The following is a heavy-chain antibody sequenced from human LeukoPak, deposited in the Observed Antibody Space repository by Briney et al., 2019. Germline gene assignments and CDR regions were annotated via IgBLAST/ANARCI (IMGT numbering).Heavy chain of an antibody. CDR1: GFTLSYYW. J-gene: IGHJ5*02. Sequence: GSLRLSCAASGFTLSYYWMHWVRQAPGKGLVWVSCINGDGSSTNYADSVKGRFTISRDNAKNTLYLEMNSLRAEDTAVYYCTRDPRNKGFDPWGQGTLVTVSS. CDR3: TRDPRNKGFDP. D-gene: IGHD1/OR15-1a*01. CDR2: INGDGSST. V-gene: IGHV3-74*01.